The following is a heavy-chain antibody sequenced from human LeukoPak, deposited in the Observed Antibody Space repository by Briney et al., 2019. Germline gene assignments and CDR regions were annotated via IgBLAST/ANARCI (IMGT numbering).Heavy chain of an antibody. J-gene: IGHJ4*02. CDR2: ISGSGTYT. CDR1: GFTFSNYA. V-gene: IGHV3-23*01. D-gene: IGHD6-13*01. CDR3: AKVSAAAGSAQASLDY. Sequence: GGSLRLSCAASGFTFSNYAMTWVRQAPGKGLEWVSTISGSGTYTYYAGSVKGRFTISRDKSNNTLYLQMNSLRAEDTALYYCAKVSAAAGSAQASLDYWGQGTLVTVSS.